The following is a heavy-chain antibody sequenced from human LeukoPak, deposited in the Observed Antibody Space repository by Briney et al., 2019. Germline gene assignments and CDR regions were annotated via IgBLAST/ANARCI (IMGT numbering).Heavy chain of an antibody. Sequence: SETLSLTCTVSGGSISSYYWSWIRQPAGKGLEWIGRIYTSGSTNYNPSLKSRVIISVDTSKNQFSLKLSSVTAADTAVYYCARVDYRDYSKDFDYWGQGTLVTVSS. CDR1: GGSISSYY. V-gene: IGHV4-4*07. CDR3: ARVDYRDYSKDFDY. J-gene: IGHJ4*02. D-gene: IGHD4-17*01. CDR2: IYTSGST.